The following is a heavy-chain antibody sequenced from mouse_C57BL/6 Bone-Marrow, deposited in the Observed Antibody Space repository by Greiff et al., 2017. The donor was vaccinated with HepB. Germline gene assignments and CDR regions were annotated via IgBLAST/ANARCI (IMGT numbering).Heavy chain of an antibody. D-gene: IGHD1-1*01. J-gene: IGHJ2*01. CDR1: GFTFSDYY. CDR3: ARARGYYGSSYFDY. Sequence: EVMLVESEGGLVQPGSSMKLSCTASGFTFSDYYMAWVRQVPEKGLEWVANINYDGSSTYYLDSLKSRFIISRDNAKNILYLQMSSLKSEDTATYYCARARGYYGSSYFDYWGQGTTLTVSS. CDR2: INYDGSST. V-gene: IGHV5-16*01.